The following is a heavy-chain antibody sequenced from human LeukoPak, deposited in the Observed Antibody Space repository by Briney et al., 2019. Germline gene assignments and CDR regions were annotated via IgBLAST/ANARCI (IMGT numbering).Heavy chain of an antibody. D-gene: IGHD4-11*01. Sequence: PETLSLTCTVSGGSITGYYWSWIRQPPGRGLEWIGYVHFSGTTSFNPSLKSRVTISVDTSKNQFSLRLSSVTAADTAVYYCAREQYLAYDVFGFWGQGTMVTVSS. V-gene: IGHV4-59*01. CDR2: VHFSGTT. CDR3: AREQYLAYDVFGF. CDR1: GGSITGYY. J-gene: IGHJ3*01.